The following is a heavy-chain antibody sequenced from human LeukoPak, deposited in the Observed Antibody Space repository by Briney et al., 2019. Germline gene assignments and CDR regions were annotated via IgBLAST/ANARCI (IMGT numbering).Heavy chain of an antibody. Sequence: ASVKVSCKASGYTFTSYYMHWVRQAPGQGLEWMGIINPSGGSTTYAQKFQGRVTMTRDTSTSTVYMELSSLRSEDTALYYCARDLNNYDSSGSLRYWGQGTLVTVSS. CDR3: ARDLNNYDSSGSLRY. V-gene: IGHV1-46*01. D-gene: IGHD3-22*01. CDR1: GYTFTSYY. CDR2: INPSGGST. J-gene: IGHJ4*02.